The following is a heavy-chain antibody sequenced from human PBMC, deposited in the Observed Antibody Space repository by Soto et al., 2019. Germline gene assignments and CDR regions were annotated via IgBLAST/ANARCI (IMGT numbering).Heavy chain of an antibody. CDR1: GFSFRDSY. V-gene: IGHV3-11*01. CDR2: ISSSGSTK. CDR3: AREGSYNYVWGNNY. Sequence: LRLSCAASGFSFRDSYMSWIRQAPGKGLEWISYISSSGSTKFYAESVKGRFTISRDNAENSLYLQMNSLRADDTGVYYCAREGSYNYVWGNNYWGQGTLVTVSS. D-gene: IGHD3-16*01. J-gene: IGHJ4*02.